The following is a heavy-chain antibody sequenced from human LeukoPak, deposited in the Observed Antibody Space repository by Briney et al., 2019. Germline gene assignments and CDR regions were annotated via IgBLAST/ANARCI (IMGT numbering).Heavy chain of an antibody. V-gene: IGHV1-18*04. CDR3: AREETTVWPPYPCY. CDR2: ISGYNGKT. Sequence: ASVKVSCKTSGYTFSSYYITWVRQAPGQGLEWMGWISGYNGKTSYARNLEGRVTMTTGTSTTTAYLELRSLTSDDTAIYYCAREETTVWPPYPCYWGQGTLVTISS. CDR1: GYTFSSYY. D-gene: IGHD1-14*01. J-gene: IGHJ4*02.